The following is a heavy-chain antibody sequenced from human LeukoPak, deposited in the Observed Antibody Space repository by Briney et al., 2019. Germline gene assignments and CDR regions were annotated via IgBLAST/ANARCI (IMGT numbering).Heavy chain of an antibody. CDR2: IYYSGST. Sequence: SETLSLTCTVSGGSISSYYWSWIRQPPGKGLEWIGYIYYSGSTNYNPSLKSRVTISVDTSKNQFSLKLSSVTAADTAVYYCARGIVVVPAASLRGLSSGPNWFDPWGQGTLVTVSP. V-gene: IGHV4-59*01. J-gene: IGHJ5*02. D-gene: IGHD2-2*01. CDR1: GGSISSYY. CDR3: ARGIVVVPAASLRGLSSGPNWFDP.